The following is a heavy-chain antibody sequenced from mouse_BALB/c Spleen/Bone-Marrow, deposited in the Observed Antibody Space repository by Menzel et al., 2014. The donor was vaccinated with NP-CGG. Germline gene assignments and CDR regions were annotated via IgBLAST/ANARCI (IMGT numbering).Heavy chain of an antibody. CDR3: ARPGYYGYQDV. D-gene: IGHD1-2*01. CDR1: GFDFSGYW. J-gene: IGHJ1*01. V-gene: IGHV4-1*02. CDR2: INPDSSTI. Sequence: EVQLQQSGGGLVQPGGSLKLSCAASGFDFSGYWMTWVRQAPGEGLEWIGEINPDSSTINYTPSLKDKFIVSRDNAKNALYLQMSKVRSEDTALYYCARPGYYGYQDVWGAGTTVTVSS.